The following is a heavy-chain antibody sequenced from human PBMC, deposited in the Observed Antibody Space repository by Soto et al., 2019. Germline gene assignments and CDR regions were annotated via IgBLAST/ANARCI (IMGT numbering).Heavy chain of an antibody. CDR3: ARGSCSGGSCYNWFDP. V-gene: IGHV1-18*01. Sequence: VASVKVSCKASGYTFTSYGISWVRQAPGQGLEWMGWISAYNGNTNYAQKLQGRVTMTTDTSTSTAYMELRSLRSDDTAVYYCARGSCSGGSCYNWFDPWGQGTLVTVSS. CDR2: ISAYNGNT. D-gene: IGHD2-15*01. CDR1: GYTFTSYG. J-gene: IGHJ5*02.